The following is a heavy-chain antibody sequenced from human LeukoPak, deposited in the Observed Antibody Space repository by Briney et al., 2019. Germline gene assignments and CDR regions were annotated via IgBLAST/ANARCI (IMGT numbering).Heavy chain of an antibody. CDR2: IYSGDRK. V-gene: IGHV3-66*01. Sequence: TGGSLRLSCAASGFSVSSNYMSWVRQAPGKGLEWVSVIYSGDRKFYADSVKGRFAISRDNSENTLFLQMNSLRAEDTAVYYCARGSGYIDYWGQGTLVTVSS. J-gene: IGHJ4*02. CDR1: GFSVSSNY. CDR3: ARGSGYIDY. D-gene: IGHD5-12*01.